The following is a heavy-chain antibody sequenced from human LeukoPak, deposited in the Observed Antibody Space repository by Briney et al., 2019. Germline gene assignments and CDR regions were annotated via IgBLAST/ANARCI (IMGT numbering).Heavy chain of an antibody. CDR3: ARDLGRITVTTTWAIDY. D-gene: IGHD4-17*01. V-gene: IGHV3-11*01. CDR2: ISSSGSTI. CDR1: GFTFSDYY. J-gene: IGHJ4*02. Sequence: GGSLRLSCAASGFTFSDYYMSWIRQAPGKGLEWVSYISSSGSTIYYADSVKGRFTISRDNAKSSLYLQMNSLRAEDTAVYYCARDLGRITVTTTWAIDYWGQGTLVTVSS.